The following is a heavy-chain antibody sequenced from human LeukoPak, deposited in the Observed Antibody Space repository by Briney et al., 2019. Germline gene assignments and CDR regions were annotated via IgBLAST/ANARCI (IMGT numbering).Heavy chain of an antibody. CDR1: GGSISSSSYY. Sequence: SETLSLTCTVSGGSISSSSYYWGWIRQPPGKGLEWIGSIYYSGSTYYNPSLKSRATISVDTSNNQFSLKLSSVTAADTAVYYCFSRGWYADSLDYWGQGTMVTVSS. CDR2: IYYSGST. V-gene: IGHV4-39*01. D-gene: IGHD6-19*01. J-gene: IGHJ4*02. CDR3: FSRGWYADSLDY.